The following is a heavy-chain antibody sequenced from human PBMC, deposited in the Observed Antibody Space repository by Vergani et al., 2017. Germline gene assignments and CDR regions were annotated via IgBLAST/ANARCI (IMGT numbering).Heavy chain of an antibody. D-gene: IGHD2-15*01. CDR1: GGSISSGDYY. CDR3: ARGGYCSGGSCYQGYYYGMDV. Sequence: QVQLQESGPGLVKPSQTLSLTCTVSGGSISSGDYYWSWIRQPPGKGLEWIGYIYYSGSTYYNPSLKSRVTISVDASKNQFSLKLSSVTAADAAVYYCARGGYCSGGSCYQGYYYGMDVWGQGTTVTVSS. V-gene: IGHV4-30-4*08. J-gene: IGHJ6*02. CDR2: IYYSGST.